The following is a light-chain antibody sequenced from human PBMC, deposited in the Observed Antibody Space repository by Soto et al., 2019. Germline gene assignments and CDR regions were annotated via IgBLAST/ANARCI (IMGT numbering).Light chain of an antibody. V-gene: IGLV2-14*01. CDR3: SSYSSSSTRVL. Sequence: QSALTQPASVSGSPGQSITISCTGTSSDVGGYNYVSWYQHHPGKAPKLMIFEVSNRPSGVSNRISASKSGITASLTISGLQAEDEADYYCSSYSSSSTRVLFGGGTQLTVL. J-gene: IGLJ2*01. CDR1: SSDVGGYNY. CDR2: EVS.